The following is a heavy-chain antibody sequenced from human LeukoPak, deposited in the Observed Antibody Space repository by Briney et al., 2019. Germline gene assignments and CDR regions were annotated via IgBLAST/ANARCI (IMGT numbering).Heavy chain of an antibody. J-gene: IGHJ6*02. D-gene: IGHD6-6*01. CDR1: RFAFSTYW. V-gene: IGHV3-7*05. CDR2: IKEYGSEK. CDR3: ARDSPGSSRFYHYYGLDV. Sequence: GGSLRLSCAASRFAFSTYWMSWVRQAPGKGLEWVANIKEYGSEKYYVDSVKGRFTIYRDNAKNSLYLQMNRLRAEDTAVYYCARDSPGSSRFYHYYGLDVWGQGTTVTVSS.